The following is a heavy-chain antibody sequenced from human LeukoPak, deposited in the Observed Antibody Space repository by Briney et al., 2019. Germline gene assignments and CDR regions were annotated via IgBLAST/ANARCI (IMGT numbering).Heavy chain of an antibody. CDR3: ARGRVGFGDDAFDI. V-gene: IGHV4-61*01. J-gene: IGHJ3*02. Sequence: SETLSLTCTVSGGSISSGSYYWSWIRQPPGKGLEWIGYIYYSGSTNYNPSLKSRVTISVDTSKNQLSLKLSSVTAADTAVYYCARGRVGFGDDAFDIWGQGTMVTVSS. CDR1: GGSISSGSYY. D-gene: IGHD3-10*01. CDR2: IYYSGST.